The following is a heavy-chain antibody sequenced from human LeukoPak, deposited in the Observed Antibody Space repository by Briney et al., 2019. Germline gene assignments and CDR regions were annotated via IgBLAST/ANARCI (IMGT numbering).Heavy chain of an antibody. Sequence: GGSLRLSCAASGFTFSSYDMSWVRQAPGKGLEWVSAISGSGGSTYYADSVKGRFTISRDNSKNTVYLQMNSLRAEDTAVYYCARVMSSGWSYFDYWGQGTLVTVSS. J-gene: IGHJ4*02. D-gene: IGHD6-19*01. CDR3: ARVMSSGWSYFDY. V-gene: IGHV3-23*01. CDR1: GFTFSSYD. CDR2: ISGSGGST.